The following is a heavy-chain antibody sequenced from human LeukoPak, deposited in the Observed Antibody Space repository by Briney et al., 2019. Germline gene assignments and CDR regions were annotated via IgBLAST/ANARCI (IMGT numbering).Heavy chain of an antibody. J-gene: IGHJ4*02. CDR3: AKDRTTSSYFDY. V-gene: IGHV3-30*02. CDR2: IRYDGSNK. CDR1: GFTFSSYG. D-gene: IGHD1/OR15-1a*01. Sequence: GGSLRLSCAASGFTFSSYGMHWVRQAPGKGLELVAFIRYDGSNKYYADSVKGRFTISRDNSKNTLYLQMNSLRAEDTAVYYCAKDRTTSSYFDYWGQGTLVTVSS.